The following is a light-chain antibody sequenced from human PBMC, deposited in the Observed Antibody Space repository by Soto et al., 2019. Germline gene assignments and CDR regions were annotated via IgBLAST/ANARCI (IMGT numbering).Light chain of an antibody. CDR2: GAS. V-gene: IGKV3-15*01. CDR3: QQYNNWPPYPVT. Sequence: EIVMTQSPPTLSVSPGERATLSCRASQSVSSNLAWYQQKPGQAPRLLIYGASTRATGIPARFSGSGSGTEFTLTISSLQSEDFAVYYCQQYNNWPPYPVTFGGGTKVEIK. J-gene: IGKJ4*01. CDR1: QSVSSN.